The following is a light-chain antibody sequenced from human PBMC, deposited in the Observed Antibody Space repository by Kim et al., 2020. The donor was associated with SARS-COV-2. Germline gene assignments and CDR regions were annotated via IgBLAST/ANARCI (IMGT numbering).Light chain of an antibody. CDR3: CSYAGSWV. Sequence: PGQSFTISCTGTSIDVGGYHYVSWYQQHPGKAPKLMIYDVSKRPSGVPDRFSGSKSGNTASLTISGLQAEDEADYYCCSYAGSWVFGGGTQLTVL. CDR1: SIDVGGYHY. CDR2: DVS. V-gene: IGLV2-11*01. J-gene: IGLJ3*02.